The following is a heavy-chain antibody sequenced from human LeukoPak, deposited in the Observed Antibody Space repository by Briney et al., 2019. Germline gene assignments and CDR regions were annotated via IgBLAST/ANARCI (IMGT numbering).Heavy chain of an antibody. V-gene: IGHV4-59*08. CDR3: ARHYYDSSDSYSFDD. Sequence: SETLSLTCTVSGGSISSYYWSWIRQPPGKGLEWSGYIYYSGSTNYNPSLKSRVTISVDTSKNQFSLKLSSVTAADTAVYYCARHYYDSSDSYSFDDWGQGTLVTVSS. CDR2: IYYSGST. J-gene: IGHJ4*02. CDR1: GGSISSYY. D-gene: IGHD3-22*01.